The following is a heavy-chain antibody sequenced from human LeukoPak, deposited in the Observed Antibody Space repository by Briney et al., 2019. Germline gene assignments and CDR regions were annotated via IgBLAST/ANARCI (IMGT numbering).Heavy chain of an antibody. CDR1: GYTFTSYD. CDR3: ARHFRGGYDFWSGYYTGYNWFDP. Sequence: ASVKVSCKASGYTFTSYDINWVRQATGQGLEWMAWMNPDSGNTGYAQKFQGRVTMTRNTSISTAYMELSSLRSEDTAVYYCARHFRGGYDFWSGYYTGYNWFDPWGQGTLVTVSS. D-gene: IGHD3-3*01. CDR2: MNPDSGNT. J-gene: IGHJ5*02. V-gene: IGHV1-8*01.